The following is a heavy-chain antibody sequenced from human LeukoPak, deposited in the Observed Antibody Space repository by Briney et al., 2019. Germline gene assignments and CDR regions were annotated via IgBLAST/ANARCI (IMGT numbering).Heavy chain of an antibody. D-gene: IGHD1-26*01. CDR1: GFTFSSFA. CDR3: ARGNSGIYSHFDY. CDR2: ISYDGGNK. V-gene: IGHV3-30-3*01. Sequence: GGSLRLSCAASGFTFSSFAIHWVRQAPGKGLEWVAVISYDGGNKYYADSVKGRFTISRDNSKNTLWLQMNSLRAEDTAVYYCARGNSGIYSHFDYWGQGTLVTVSS. J-gene: IGHJ4*02.